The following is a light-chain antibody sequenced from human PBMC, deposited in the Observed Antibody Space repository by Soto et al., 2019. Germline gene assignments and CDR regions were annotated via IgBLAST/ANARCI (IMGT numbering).Light chain of an antibody. CDR2: GAS. CDR3: QQYGSSRIT. V-gene: IGKV3-20*01. J-gene: IGKJ5*01. Sequence: EIVMTQSPATLSVSPGEGATLSCRASQSVSSKLAWYQQKPGQAPRLLIYGASSRATGIPDRFSGSGSGTDFTLTISRLEPEDFAVYYCQQYGSSRITFGQGTRLEIK. CDR1: QSVSSK.